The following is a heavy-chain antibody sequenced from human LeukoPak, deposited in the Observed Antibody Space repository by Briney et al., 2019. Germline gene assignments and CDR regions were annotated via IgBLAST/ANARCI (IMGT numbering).Heavy chain of an antibody. CDR2: IKEDGSQK. Sequence: GGSLRLSCAASGFRFSSSWMSWVRQAPGKGLEWVANIKEDGSQKNYVGSVRGRFTISRDNAKNSLYLQMSSLRAEDTAVYYCATSGWIQAFAWGQGTLVTVSS. J-gene: IGHJ5*02. D-gene: IGHD6-19*01. CDR1: GFRFSSSW. CDR3: ATSGWIQAFA. V-gene: IGHV3-7*01.